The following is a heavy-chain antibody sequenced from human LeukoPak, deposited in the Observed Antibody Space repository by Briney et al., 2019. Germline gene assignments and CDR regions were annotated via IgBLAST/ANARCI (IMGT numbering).Heavy chain of an antibody. CDR3: ARGPASGSPNWYFDL. CDR2: MYYSGST. V-gene: IGHV4-61*01. Sequence: PSETLSLTCSVSGGSVSSGSYYWSWIRQPPGKGLEWIAYMYYSGSTNHNPSLKSRITLSVDTSKNQFSLKLSSVTAADTAAYYCARGPASGSPNWYFDLWGRGTLVTVSS. D-gene: IGHD6-13*01. CDR1: GGSVSSGSYY. J-gene: IGHJ2*01.